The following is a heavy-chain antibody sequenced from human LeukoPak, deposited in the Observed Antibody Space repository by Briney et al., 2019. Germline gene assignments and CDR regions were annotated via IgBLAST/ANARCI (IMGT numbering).Heavy chain of an antibody. D-gene: IGHD4-17*01. CDR1: GFTFDDYA. CDR2: ISSSSSII. Sequence: PGRSLRLSCAASGFTFDDYAMHWVRQTPGKGLEWVSYISSSSSIIYYADSVKGRFTISRDNAKNSLYLQMNSLRAEDTAVYYCARARTAQYNWFDPWGQGTLVTVSS. J-gene: IGHJ5*02. CDR3: ARARTAQYNWFDP. V-gene: IGHV3-48*01.